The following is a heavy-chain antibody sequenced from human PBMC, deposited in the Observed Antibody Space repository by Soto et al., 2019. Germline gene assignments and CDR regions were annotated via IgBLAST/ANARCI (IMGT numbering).Heavy chain of an antibody. V-gene: IGHV3-23*01. CDR1: GFTFSSYA. CDR2: ISGSGGST. CDR3: AKDTPLFCSSTTGRHGLGPVPN. Sequence: PGGSLRLSCAASGFTFSSYAMSWVRQAPGKGLEWVSAISGSGGSTYYADSVKGRFTISRDNSKNTLYLQMNSLRAEDTAVYYCAKDTPLFCSSTTGRHGLGPVPNGGRGTLVTVSS. D-gene: IGHD2-2*01. J-gene: IGHJ4*02.